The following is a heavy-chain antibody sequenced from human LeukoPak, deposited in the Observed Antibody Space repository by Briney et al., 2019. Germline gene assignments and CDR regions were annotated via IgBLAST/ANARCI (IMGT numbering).Heavy chain of an antibody. Sequence: SETLSLTCTVSGGSISRGSYYWGWIRQPPGKGLEWIGSIYYGVSTYYNPSLKSRVTISVDTSKNQFSLKLSSVTAADTAVYHCARGRGLNWFDPWGQGTLVTVSS. V-gene: IGHV4-39*07. J-gene: IGHJ5*02. CDR3: ARGRGLNWFDP. CDR2: IYYGVST. CDR1: GGSISRGSYY.